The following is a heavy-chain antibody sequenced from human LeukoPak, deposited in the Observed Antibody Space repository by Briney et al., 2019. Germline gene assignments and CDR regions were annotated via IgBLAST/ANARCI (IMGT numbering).Heavy chain of an antibody. V-gene: IGHV3-23*01. J-gene: IGHJ5*02. Sequence: SGGSLRLSCAASGFPFSSYAMSWVRQAPGEGLEWVSAISDSGGNTYYADSVKGRFTISRDNSKSTLYLQMNSLRAEDTAVYYCANFERTVAGPYNWFDPWGQGTLVTVSS. CDR3: ANFERTVAGPYNWFDP. CDR2: ISDSGGNT. CDR1: GFPFSSYA. D-gene: IGHD6-19*01.